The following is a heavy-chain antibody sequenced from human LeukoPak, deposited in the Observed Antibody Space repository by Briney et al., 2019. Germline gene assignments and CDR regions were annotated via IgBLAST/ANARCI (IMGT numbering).Heavy chain of an antibody. Sequence: PGGSLRLSCAASGFIFSGYGMHWGRQAPGKGLEWVAVIWFDGSHKYYADSVKGRFTISRDNSKNMLYLQMTNLRPEDTAVFYCARGNFRRDGYNFDYWGQGTLVTVSS. CDR1: GFIFSGYG. J-gene: IGHJ4*02. D-gene: IGHD5-24*01. CDR3: ARGNFRRDGYNFDY. CDR2: IWFDGSHK. V-gene: IGHV3-33*01.